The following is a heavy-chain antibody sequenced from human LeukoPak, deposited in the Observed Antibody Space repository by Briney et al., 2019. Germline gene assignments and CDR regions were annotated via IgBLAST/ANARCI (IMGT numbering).Heavy chain of an antibody. CDR2: IYHSGST. CDR1: GYSISSGYY. Sequence: PSETLSLTCAVSGYSISSGYYWGWIRQPPGKGLEWIGSIYHSGSTYYNPSLKSRVTISVDTSKNQFSLKPSSVTAADTAVYYCARRAITIFGVVIGWFDPWGQGTLVTVSS. D-gene: IGHD3-3*01. CDR3: ARRAITIFGVVIGWFDP. J-gene: IGHJ5*02. V-gene: IGHV4-38-2*01.